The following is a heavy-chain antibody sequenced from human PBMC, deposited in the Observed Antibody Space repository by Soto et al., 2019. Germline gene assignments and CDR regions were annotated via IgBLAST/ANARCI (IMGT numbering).Heavy chain of an antibody. J-gene: IGHJ4*02. CDR1: GFIFSEST. V-gene: IGHV3-64D*06. CDR3: VKQAHGLDGVAFDY. Sequence: EVQLVESGGGLVQPGGSLRLSCSASGFIFSESTIYWVRQVPGKGLEAISAVSTSGRSTYYADSVKDRFTISRDNSKNPLFLQMGSLRPEDTAIYYCVKQAHGLDGVAFDYWGQGTQVTVAS. D-gene: IGHD2-15*01. CDR2: VSTSGRST.